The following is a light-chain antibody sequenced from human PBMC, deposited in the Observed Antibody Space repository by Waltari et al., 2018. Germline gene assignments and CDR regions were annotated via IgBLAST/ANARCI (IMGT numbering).Light chain of an antibody. CDR2: EVS. CDR3: SSYTSSTTLV. Sequence: QSALTQPASVSGSPGQSITISCTGTSSYVGGYNYVSWHQQHPGKAPKLVIYEVSNRPSGVSNRFSGSKSGSTASLTISGLQPEDEGDYYCSSYTSSTTLVFGGGTKLTVL. CDR1: SSYVGGYNY. J-gene: IGLJ2*01. V-gene: IGLV2-14*01.